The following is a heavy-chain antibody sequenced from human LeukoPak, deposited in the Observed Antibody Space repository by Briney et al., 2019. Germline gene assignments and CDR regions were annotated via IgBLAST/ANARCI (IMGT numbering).Heavy chain of an antibody. Sequence: VASVRVSCKASGYTFTIYYMHWVRQAPGQGLEWMGIINARGGSTSYAQKLQGRVTMTRDTSTSTVYMELSSLRAEDTAVYYCARGEAGARFDLWGRGTLVTVSS. CDR3: ARGEAGARFDL. V-gene: IGHV1-46*01. CDR2: INARGGST. D-gene: IGHD6-19*01. CDR1: GYTFTIYY. J-gene: IGHJ2*01.